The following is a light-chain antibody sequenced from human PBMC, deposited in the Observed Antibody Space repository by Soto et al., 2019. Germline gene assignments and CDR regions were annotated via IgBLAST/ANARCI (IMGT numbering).Light chain of an antibody. Sequence: QSALTQPASVSGSPGQSITISCTGTSSDVGTYKFVSWYQQHPGKVPTLMIHXXXKXXXXXXXXXXXSKSGNTATLTISGXXPEDEANYYCCSYAGTSFWVFGGGTKLTVL. CDR2: XXX. CDR1: SSDVGTYKF. CDR3: CSYAGTSFWV. J-gene: IGLJ3*02. V-gene: IGLV2-23*01.